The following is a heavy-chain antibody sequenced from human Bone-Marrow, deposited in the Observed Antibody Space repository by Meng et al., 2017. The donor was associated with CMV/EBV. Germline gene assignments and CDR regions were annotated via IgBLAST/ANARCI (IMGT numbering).Heavy chain of an antibody. D-gene: IGHD6-6*01. V-gene: IGHV1-46*01. J-gene: IGHJ4*02. CDR1: GYTFTSYY. CDR3: ARGGPKKYSSSSRGGTDY. CDR2: INPSGGST. Sequence: ASVKVSCKASGYTFTSYYMHWVRQAPGQGLEWMGIINPSGGSTSYAQKFQGRVTMTRDTSTSTVYMELSSLRSEDTAVYYCARGGPKKYSSSSRGGTDYWGQGTLVTVSS.